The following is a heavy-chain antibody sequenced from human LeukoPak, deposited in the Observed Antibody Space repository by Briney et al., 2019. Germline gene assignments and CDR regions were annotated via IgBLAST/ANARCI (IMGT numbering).Heavy chain of an antibody. CDR1: GDTFVSYA. CDR2: LNPNSGVT. V-gene: IGHV1-2*02. Sequence: GASVKVSCKASGDTFVSYAISWVRQAPGQGLEWMGWLNPNSGVTNYAPKFRGRVTMTRDTSISTTYMELSRLTSDDTAVYLCARGPKVWIQVYHGNGFDNWGQGTLVTVSS. J-gene: IGHJ4*02. D-gene: IGHD5-18*01. CDR3: ARGPKVWIQVYHGNGFDN.